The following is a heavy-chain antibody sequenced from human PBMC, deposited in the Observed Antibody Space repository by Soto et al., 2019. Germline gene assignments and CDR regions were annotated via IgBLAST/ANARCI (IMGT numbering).Heavy chain of an antibody. CDR2: IWYDGSNK. Sequence: GSLRLSCAASGFTFSSYGMHWVRQAPGKGLEWVAVIWYDGSNKYYADSVKGRFTISRDNAKNTLHLQMSSLRSEDTAVYYCVRFSGLDVWGQGTTVTVSS. V-gene: IGHV3-33*03. CDR3: VRFSGLDV. CDR1: GFTFSSYG. D-gene: IGHD3-3*01. J-gene: IGHJ6*02.